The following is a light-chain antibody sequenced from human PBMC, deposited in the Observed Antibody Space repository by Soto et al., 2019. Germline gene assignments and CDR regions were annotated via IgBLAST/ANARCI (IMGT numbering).Light chain of an antibody. J-gene: IGKJ1*01. CDR2: GAS. Sequence: EIVMTQSPATLSVSPGERATLSCRASQSVSSYLAWYQQKPGQTPRLLISGASSRAAGIPARFRGSGFGTDFTLTISRLEPEDSAVYYCHQYGSSPWTFGQGTKVDIK. CDR3: HQYGSSPWT. V-gene: IGKV3-20*01. CDR1: QSVSSY.